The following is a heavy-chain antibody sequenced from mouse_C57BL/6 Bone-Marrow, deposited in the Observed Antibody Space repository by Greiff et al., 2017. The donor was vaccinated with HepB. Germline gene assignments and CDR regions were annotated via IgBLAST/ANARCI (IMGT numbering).Heavy chain of an antibody. CDR1: GFNIKDDY. Sequence: EVHLVESGAELVRPGASVKLSCTASGFNIKDDYMHWVKQRPEQGLEWIGWIDPENGDTEYASKFQGKATITADTSSNTAYLQLSSLTSEDTAVYYCTTTVVLDYWGQGTTLTVSS. CDR3: TTTVVLDY. D-gene: IGHD1-1*01. J-gene: IGHJ2*01. V-gene: IGHV14-4*01. CDR2: IDPENGDT.